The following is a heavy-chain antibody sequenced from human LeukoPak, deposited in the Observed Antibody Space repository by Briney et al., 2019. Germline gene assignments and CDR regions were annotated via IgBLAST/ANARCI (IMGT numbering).Heavy chain of an antibody. J-gene: IGHJ4*02. CDR2: INPNSGVA. Sequence: ASVKVSCKASGYTFTGYYLQWVRQAPGQGLEWVGYINPNSGVANYAQKFQGRVTMTRDTSMTTAYMELNSLTSDDTAVYYCARAEGIAASPSVDYWGQGTLVTVCS. V-gene: IGHV1-2*02. CDR1: GYTFTGYY. D-gene: IGHD6-13*01. CDR3: ARAEGIAASPSVDY.